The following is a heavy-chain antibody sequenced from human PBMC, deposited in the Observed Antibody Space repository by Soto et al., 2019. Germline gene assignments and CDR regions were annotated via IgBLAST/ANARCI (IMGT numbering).Heavy chain of an antibody. Sequence: ASVRIACKGSGYTFTSYGISWVRQAPGRGVEWMGWISAYNGNTNYARKLQGRVTMTTDTSTSTAYMELSSLRSEDTAVYYCAKVGIFGVVIMPYYYGMDVWGQGTTVTVSS. D-gene: IGHD3-3*01. CDR3: AKVGIFGVVIMPYYYGMDV. J-gene: IGHJ6*02. CDR1: GYTFTSYG. CDR2: ISAYNGNT. V-gene: IGHV1-18*01.